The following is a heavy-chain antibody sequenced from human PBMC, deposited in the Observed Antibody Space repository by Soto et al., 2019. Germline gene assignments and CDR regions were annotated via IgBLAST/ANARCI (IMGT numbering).Heavy chain of an antibody. J-gene: IGHJ6*02. Sequence: EVEVLESGGGLQQPGGSLRLSCVASGFTFNAHAMTWVRQGPGVGLEWTSSISGDGKSTYYAGSVKGRFTVSRDNSKNTLPLEMNSLRVEDTATYYCVKDGTGNKCPCVDVWGQGTTVTVSS. V-gene: IGHV3-23*01. CDR3: VKDGTGNKCPCVDV. D-gene: IGHD3-9*01. CDR2: ISGDGKST. CDR1: GFTFNAHA.